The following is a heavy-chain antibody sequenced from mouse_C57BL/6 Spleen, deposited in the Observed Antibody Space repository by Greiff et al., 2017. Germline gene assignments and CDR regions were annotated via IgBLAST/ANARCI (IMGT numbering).Heavy chain of an antibody. Sequence: VQLQQSGAELVRPGASVKLSCTASGFNIKDDYMHWVKQRPEQGLEWIGWIDPENGDTEYASKFQGKATITADKSSNTAYLQLSSLTSEDTAVYYCTKDYGGYFDYWGQGTTLTVSS. CDR2: IDPENGDT. CDR1: GFNIKDDY. V-gene: IGHV14-4*01. J-gene: IGHJ2*01. D-gene: IGHD1-1*01. CDR3: TKDYGGYFDY.